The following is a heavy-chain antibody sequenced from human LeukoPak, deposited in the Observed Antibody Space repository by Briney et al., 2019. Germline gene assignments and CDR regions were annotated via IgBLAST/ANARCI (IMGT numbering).Heavy chain of an antibody. V-gene: IGHV3-21*01. J-gene: IGHJ6*02. CDR3: ARDFSSSWYIIYYYYGMDV. D-gene: IGHD6-13*01. CDR2: ISSSSSYI. Sequence: PGGSLRLSCAASGFTFSSYDMNWVRQAPGKGLEWVSSISSSSSYIYYADSVKGRFTISRDNAKNSLYLQMNSLRAEDTAVYYCARDFSSSWYIIYYYYGMDVWGQGTTVTVSS. CDR1: GFTFSSYD.